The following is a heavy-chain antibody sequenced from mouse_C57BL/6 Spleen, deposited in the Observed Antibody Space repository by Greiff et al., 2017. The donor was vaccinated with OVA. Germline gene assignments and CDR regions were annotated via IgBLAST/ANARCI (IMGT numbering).Heavy chain of an antibody. CDR3: TREALLRGFAY. V-gene: IGHV5-9-1*02. J-gene: IGHJ3*01. CDR1: GFTFSSYA. D-gene: IGHD1-1*01. CDR2: ISSGGDYI. Sequence: EVHLVESGAGLVKPGGSLKLSCAASGFTFSSYAMSWVRQTPEKRLEWVAYISSGGDYIYYADTVKGRFTISRDNARNTLYLQMSSLKSEDTAMYYCTREALLRGFAYWGQGTLVTVSA.